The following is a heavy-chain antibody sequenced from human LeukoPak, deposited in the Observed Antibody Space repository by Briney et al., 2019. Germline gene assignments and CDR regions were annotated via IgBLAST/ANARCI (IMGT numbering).Heavy chain of an antibody. D-gene: IGHD2-2*01. J-gene: IGHJ4*02. CDR2: ISGSGGST. CDR1: GFTFSSYA. V-gene: IGHV3-23*01. CDR3: AKFRPAATSPQSDY. Sequence: PGGSLRLSCAASGFTFSSYAMSWVRQAPGEGLEWVSAISGSGGSTYYADSVRGRFTISRDNSKNTLYLQMNSLRAEDTAVYYCAKFRPAATSPQSDYWGQGTLVTVSS.